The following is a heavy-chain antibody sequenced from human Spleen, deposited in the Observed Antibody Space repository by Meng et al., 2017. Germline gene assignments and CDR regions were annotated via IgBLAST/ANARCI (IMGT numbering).Heavy chain of an antibody. J-gene: IGHJ4*02. D-gene: IGHD4-11*01. CDR1: DGSFSDYS. CDR2: MNHSGST. CDR3: ARGPTTMAHDFDS. Sequence: PLVQLVEAGLKVSETLAPICVFSDGSFSDYSWSGISQPPGEGLEWIEEMNHSGSTNYNPSLESRATISVATSQNTLSLKLSSVTAADSAVYYCARGPTTMAHDFDSWGQGTLVTVSS. V-gene: IGHV4-34*01.